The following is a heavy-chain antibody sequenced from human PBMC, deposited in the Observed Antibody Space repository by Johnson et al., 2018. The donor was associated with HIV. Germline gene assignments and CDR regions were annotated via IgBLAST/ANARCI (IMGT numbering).Heavy chain of an antibody. Sequence: QVQLVESGGGLVKPGGSLRLSCAASGFSFSDYYMSWIRQAPGKGPEWVSYISSSGSTVYYADSVKGRFTISRDNAKNSLYLQMNSLRAEDTAVYYCARGPSQLYWPDVAFDIWGQGTTVTVSS. CDR3: ARGPSQLYWPDVAFDI. CDR2: ISSSGSTV. D-gene: IGHD2-8*02. CDR1: GFSFSDYY. V-gene: IGHV3-11*04. J-gene: IGHJ3*02.